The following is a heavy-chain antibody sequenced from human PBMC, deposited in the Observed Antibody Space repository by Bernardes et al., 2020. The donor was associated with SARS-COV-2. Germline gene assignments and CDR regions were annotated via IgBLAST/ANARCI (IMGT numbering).Heavy chain of an antibody. D-gene: IGHD1-26*01. CDR3: AREWRSVTVGGRLDY. Sequence: ASLKASCKASGYTFTDYYIHWVRQAPGQGLEWMGWISPSNSATNYAQKFQGWVSMTRDTSMKTAYMELTRLRPDDTAVYYCAREWRSVTVGGRLDYWGQGTLVTVSS. CDR2: ISPSNSAT. V-gene: IGHV1-2*04. J-gene: IGHJ4*02. CDR1: GYTFTDYY.